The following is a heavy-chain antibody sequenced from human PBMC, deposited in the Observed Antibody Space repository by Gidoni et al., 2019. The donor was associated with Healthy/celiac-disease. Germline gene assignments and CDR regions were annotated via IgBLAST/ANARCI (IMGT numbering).Heavy chain of an antibody. V-gene: IGHV3-30*18. CDR1: GFPFSSYG. Sequence: QVQLVESGGGVVQPGRSLRLPCAASGFPFSSYGMHWVRQAPGKGLEWVAVISYDGSNKYYADSVKGRFTISRDNSKNTLYLQMNSLRAEDTAVYYCAKDAGDIVVVPAALYYYYYMDVWGKGTTVTVSS. CDR3: AKDAGDIVVVPAALYYYYYMDV. CDR2: ISYDGSNK. D-gene: IGHD2-2*01. J-gene: IGHJ6*03.